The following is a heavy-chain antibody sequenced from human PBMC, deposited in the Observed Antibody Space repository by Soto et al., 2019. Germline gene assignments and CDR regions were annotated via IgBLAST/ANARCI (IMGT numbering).Heavy chain of an antibody. D-gene: IGHD6-6*01. J-gene: IGHJ4*02. V-gene: IGHV3-23*01. CDR1: GFTFSSYA. CDR2: ISGSGGGT. Sequence: GGSLRLSCAASGFTFSSYAMNWVRQAPGKGLEWVSAISGSGGGTNYADSVKGRFTISRDNSKNTVFLQMNSLRAEDTAVYYCAKAPGNSSVYHFAYWGQGTLVTVSS. CDR3: AKAPGNSSVYHFAY.